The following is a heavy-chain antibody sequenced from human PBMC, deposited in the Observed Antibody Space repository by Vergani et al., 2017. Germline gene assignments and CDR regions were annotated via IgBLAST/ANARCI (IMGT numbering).Heavy chain of an antibody. D-gene: IGHD3-16*01. J-gene: IGHJ4*02. V-gene: IGHV4-39*01. Sequence: QVQLQESGPGLVKPSETLSLTCTVSGDRIGATYYYLGWVRQPPGEGLEWIGSIQHTARDSYNPPLRRRLTMSVDTSKNQFFLYLRSMTATDTAVYFCAGPLRGGVYDVWGQGSLVTVSS. CDR2: IQHTARD. CDR3: AGPLRGGVYDV. CDR1: GDRIGATYYY.